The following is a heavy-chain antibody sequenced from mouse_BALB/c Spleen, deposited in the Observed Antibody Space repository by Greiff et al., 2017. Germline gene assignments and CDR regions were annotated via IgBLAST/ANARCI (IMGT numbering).Heavy chain of an antibody. CDR2: IDPSDSGT. CDR3: ARTPYCGSGPWFAY. Sequence: QVQLKQPGAELVRPGASVKLSCKASGYTFTSYWMNWVKQRPGQGLEWIGMIDPSDSGTHYNQMFKDKATLTADKSSSPAYMQLSRLTSEDSAVYYCARTPYCGSGPWFAYWGQGTLVTVSA. CDR1: GYTFTSYW. J-gene: IGHJ3*01. D-gene: IGHD1-1*01. V-gene: IGHV1-61*01.